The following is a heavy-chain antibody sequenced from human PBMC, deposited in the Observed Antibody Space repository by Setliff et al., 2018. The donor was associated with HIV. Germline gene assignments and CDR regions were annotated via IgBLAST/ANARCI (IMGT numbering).Heavy chain of an antibody. V-gene: IGHV1-46*01. CDR2: INSSGDST. Sequence: SVKVSCKASGYTFISYYIHWVRQAPGQGLEWMGIINSSGDSTSYAQKFQGRVTMTRDTSINTAYLELSRLRSYDTAVYYCAKDRTGTETTLHVWGKGTTVTVSS. CDR1: GYTFISYY. J-gene: IGHJ6*04. CDR3: AKDRTGTETTLHV. D-gene: IGHD1-7*01.